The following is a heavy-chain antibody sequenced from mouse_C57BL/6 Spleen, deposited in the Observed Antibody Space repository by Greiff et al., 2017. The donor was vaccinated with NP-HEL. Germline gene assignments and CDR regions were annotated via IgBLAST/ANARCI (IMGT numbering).Heavy chain of an antibody. V-gene: IGHV1-52*01. J-gene: IGHJ2*01. D-gene: IGHD1-1*01. CDR1: GYTFTSYW. Sequence: QVQLQQPGAELVRPGSSVKLSCKASGYTFTSYWMHWVKQRPIQGLEWIGNIDPSDSETHYNQKFKDKATLTVDKSSSTAYMQLSSLTSEDSAMYYCARPDYNGSSYNLDYWGQGTTLTVSS. CDR2: IDPSDSET. CDR3: ARPDYNGSSYNLDY.